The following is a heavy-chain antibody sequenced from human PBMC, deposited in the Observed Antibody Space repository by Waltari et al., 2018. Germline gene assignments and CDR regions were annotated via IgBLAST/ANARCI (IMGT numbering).Heavy chain of an antibody. V-gene: IGHV4-38-2*02. J-gene: IGHJ4*02. CDR2: IYHSGTT. CDR1: GYSISDGYY. D-gene: IGHD3-3*01. CDR3: ATIFGAAFDY. Sequence: QVQLKESGPGLVLPSETLSLTCTVSGYSISDGYYWAWIRQSPEKGLEWICNIYHSGTTSYNLSLKSRVTISVDTSKNQFSLRLISMTAADTAVYYCATIFGAAFDYWGQGIPVAVSS.